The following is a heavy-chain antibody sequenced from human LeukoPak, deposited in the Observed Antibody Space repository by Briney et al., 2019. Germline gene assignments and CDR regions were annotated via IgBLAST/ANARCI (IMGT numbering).Heavy chain of an antibody. J-gene: IGHJ4*02. D-gene: IGHD3-22*01. CDR3: AKNLKAYYDSSGYSYYFDY. CDR1: GFTFSTYW. Sequence: GGSLRLSCTTSGFTFSTYWMSWVRQAPGKGLEWVSAISGSGGSTYYADSVKGRFTISRDNSKNMLYLQMNSLRAEDTAVYYCAKNLKAYYDSSGYSYYFDYWGQGTLVTVSS. CDR2: ISGSGGST. V-gene: IGHV3-23*01.